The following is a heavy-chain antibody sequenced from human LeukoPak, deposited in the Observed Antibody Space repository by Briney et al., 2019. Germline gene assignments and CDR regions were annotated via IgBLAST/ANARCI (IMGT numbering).Heavy chain of an antibody. CDR3: ARDSSGWYFSKSTFDY. V-gene: IGHV1-18*01. CDR2: ISAYNGNT. J-gene: IGHJ4*02. D-gene: IGHD6-13*01. CDR1: GGTFSSYA. Sequence: ASVKVSCKASGGTFSSYAISWVRQAPGQGLEWMGWISAYNGNTNYAQKLQGRVTMTTDTSTSTAYMELRSLRSDDTAVYYCARDSSGWYFSKSTFDYWGQGTLVTVSS.